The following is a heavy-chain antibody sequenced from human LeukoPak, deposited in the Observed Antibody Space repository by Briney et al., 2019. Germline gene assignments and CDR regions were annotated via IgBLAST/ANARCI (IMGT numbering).Heavy chain of an antibody. J-gene: IGHJ3*02. V-gene: IGHV3-7*01. CDR1: GFTLSSYW. CDR2: IKQDGSEK. D-gene: IGHD3-16*01. Sequence: GGSLRLSCAASGFTLSSYWMSWVRQAPGKGLEWVANIKQDGSEKYYVDSVKGRFTISRDNAKNSLYLQMNSLSAEDTAVYYCARDPYVSSALGIWGHGTMVTVSS. CDR3: ARDPYVSSALGI.